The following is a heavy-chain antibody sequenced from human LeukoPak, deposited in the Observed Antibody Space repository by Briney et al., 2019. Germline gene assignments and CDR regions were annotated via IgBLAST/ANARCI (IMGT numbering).Heavy chain of an antibody. D-gene: IGHD3-3*01. CDR1: GDSVSSNGAA. Sequence: SQTLSLTCAISGDSVSSNGAAWDWIRQSPSRCLEWLGRTYYRSQQWYSDYAPSVKGRITINADTSQNQFSLHLNSVTPEDTAVYYCGRETDFGVVTNWGQGTLVTVSS. J-gene: IGHJ4*02. CDR2: TYYRSQQWYS. CDR3: GRETDFGVVTN. V-gene: IGHV6-1*01.